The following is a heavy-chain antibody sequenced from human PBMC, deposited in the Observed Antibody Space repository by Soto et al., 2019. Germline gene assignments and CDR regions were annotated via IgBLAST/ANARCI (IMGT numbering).Heavy chain of an antibody. Sequence: GGPLRLSCAASGVTFSAHGIALIRQAPGKGLEWVSGISNNGGRTYYAASVKGRFTISRDNSKNTLYLQMNSLRAEDTAVYYCAKFERQGYCSGGSSDLDYRGKGTLVTVSP. CDR3: AKFERQGYCSGGSSDLDY. J-gene: IGHJ4*02. CDR2: ISNNGGRT. V-gene: IGHV3-23*01. CDR1: GVTFSAHG. D-gene: IGHD2-15*01.